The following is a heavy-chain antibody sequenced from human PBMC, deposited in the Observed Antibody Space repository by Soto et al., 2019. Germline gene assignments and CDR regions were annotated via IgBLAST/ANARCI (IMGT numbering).Heavy chain of an antibody. CDR3: ARHGPDYYYFGMDV. V-gene: IGHV4-39*01. Sequence: SETLSLTCTVSGGSISSYYWSWIRQLPGKGLDWIGSIYYSGSTYYNPSLKSRVTISVDTSKNQFSLKLTSVTAADTAVYYCARHGPDYYYFGMDVWGQGTTVTVSS. J-gene: IGHJ6*02. CDR1: GGSISSYY. CDR2: IYYSGST.